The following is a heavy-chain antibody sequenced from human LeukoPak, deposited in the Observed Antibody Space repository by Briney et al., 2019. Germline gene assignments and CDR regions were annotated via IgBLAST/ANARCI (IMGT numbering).Heavy chain of an antibody. V-gene: IGHV4-34*01. CDR2: INHSGST. Sequence: SETLSLTCAVYGGSFSDYYCSWIRKPPGKGLEWIGEINHSGSTNYDPSLKSRVTISVDTSKKQFSLKLKSVTAADTAVYYCAQKVGATPSWFDPWGQGTLVTVSS. CDR3: AQKVGATPSWFDP. J-gene: IGHJ5*02. CDR1: GGSFSDYY. D-gene: IGHD1-26*01.